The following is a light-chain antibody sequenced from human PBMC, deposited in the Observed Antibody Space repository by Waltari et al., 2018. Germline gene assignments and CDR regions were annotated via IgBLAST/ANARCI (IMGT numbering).Light chain of an antibody. J-gene: IGKJ1*01. CDR2: ATS. CDR3: QQQGSLPAP. Sequence: LVWYQQKPGQASRRLISATSSRAPGIPDKFSGSGSETDFSLTISRLEPEEVAVYYCQQQGSLPAPFGQGTKLEVK. V-gene: IGKV3-20*01.